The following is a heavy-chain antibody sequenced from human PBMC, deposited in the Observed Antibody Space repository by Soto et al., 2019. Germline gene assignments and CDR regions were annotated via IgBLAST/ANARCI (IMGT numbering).Heavy chain of an antibody. J-gene: IGHJ2*01. CDR3: AKGVGPDYGDYWYFDL. V-gene: IGHV3-23*01. D-gene: IGHD4-17*01. CDR2: ISGSGGIT. Sequence: EVQLLESGGGLVQPGGSLRLSCAASGFTFSSYDMSWVRQAPGKGLEWVSAISGSGGITYYADSVKGRFTISRDNSKNTLYLEVNSLRAEDTAVYYCAKGVGPDYGDYWYFDLWGRGTLVTVSS. CDR1: GFTFSSYD.